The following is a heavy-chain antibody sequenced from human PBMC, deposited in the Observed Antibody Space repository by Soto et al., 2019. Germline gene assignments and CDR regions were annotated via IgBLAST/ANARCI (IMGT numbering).Heavy chain of an antibody. V-gene: IGHV1-69*13. D-gene: IGHD3-3*01. CDR3: ARGRYYDFWSGYHSNGPYYYYGMDV. Sequence: SVKVSCKASGGTFSSYAISWVRQARGQGLEWMGGIIPIFGTANYAQKFQGRVTITADESTSTAYMELSSLRSEDTAVYYCARGRYYDFWSGYHSNGPYYYYGMDVWGQGTTVTVSS. CDR2: IIPIFGTA. J-gene: IGHJ6*02. CDR1: GGTFSSYA.